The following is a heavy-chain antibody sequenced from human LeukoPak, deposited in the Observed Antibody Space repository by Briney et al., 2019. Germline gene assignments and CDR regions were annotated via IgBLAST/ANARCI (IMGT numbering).Heavy chain of an antibody. CDR1: GFTVSSNY. V-gene: IGHV3-66*01. J-gene: IGHJ6*02. CDR3: ARDISPPPYYYYYYGMDV. CDR2: IYSGGST. Sequence: PGGSLRLSCAASGFTVSSNYMSWVRQAPGKGLEWVSVIYSGGSTYYADSVKGRFTISRDNSKNTLYLQMNSLRAEDTAVYYCARDISPPPYYYYYYGMDVWGQGTTVTVSS.